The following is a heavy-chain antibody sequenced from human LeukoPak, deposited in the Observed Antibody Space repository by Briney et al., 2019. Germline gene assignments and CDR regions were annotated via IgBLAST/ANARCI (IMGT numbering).Heavy chain of an antibody. J-gene: IGHJ4*02. D-gene: IGHD3-10*01. CDR1: GYTFTDYY. CDR2: INPNSGGT. CDR3: ARRGSGNYYNVYYFDY. V-gene: IGHV1-2*02. Sequence: GASVKVSCKASGYTFTDYYIHWVRQVPGQGLEWMGWINPNSGGTNYAQKFQDRVTMTRDASISTAYMELSSLRSDDTALYYCARRGSGNYYNVYYFDYWSQGTLVTVSS.